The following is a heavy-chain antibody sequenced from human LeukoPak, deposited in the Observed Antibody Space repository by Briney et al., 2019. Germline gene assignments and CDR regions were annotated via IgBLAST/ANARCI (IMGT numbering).Heavy chain of an antibody. CDR1: GYTFTSYG. CDR2: ISAYNGNT. J-gene: IGHJ3*02. V-gene: IGHV1-18*01. CDR3: AREIRLMTTVTRDAFDI. Sequence: ASVKVSCKASGYTFTSYGISWVRQAPGQGLEWMGWISAYNGNTNYAQKLQGRVTMTIDTSTSTAYMELRSLRSDDTAVYYCAREIRLMTTVTRDAFDIWGQGTMVTVSS. D-gene: IGHD4-17*01.